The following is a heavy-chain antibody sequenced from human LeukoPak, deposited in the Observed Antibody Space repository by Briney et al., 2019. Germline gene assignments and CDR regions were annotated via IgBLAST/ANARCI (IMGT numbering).Heavy chain of an antibody. V-gene: IGHV1-8*03. CDR3: ARGHIRSSWYVAGKSNWFDP. CDR1: GYTFTSYA. J-gene: IGHJ5*02. CDR2: MNPNSGNT. D-gene: IGHD6-13*01. Sequence: RASVKVSCKASGYTFTSYAMNWVRQAPGQGLEWMGWMNPNSGNTGYAQKFQGRVTITRNTSISTAYMELSSLRSEDTAVYYCARGHIRSSWYVAGKSNWFDPWGQGTLVTVSS.